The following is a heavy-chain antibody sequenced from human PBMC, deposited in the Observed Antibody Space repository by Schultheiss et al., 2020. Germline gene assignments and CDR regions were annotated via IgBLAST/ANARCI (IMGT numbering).Heavy chain of an antibody. Sequence: SETLSLTCTVSGGSISSGSYYWSWIRQPAGKGLEWIGRIYTSGSTNYNPSLKSRVTISVDTSKNQFSLKLSSVTAADTAVYYCARGRGSYYYYYYGMDVWGQGTTVTVSS. CDR1: GGSISSGSYY. D-gene: IGHD1-26*01. V-gene: IGHV4-61*02. CDR3: ARGRGSYYYYYYGMDV. J-gene: IGHJ6*02. CDR2: IYTSGST.